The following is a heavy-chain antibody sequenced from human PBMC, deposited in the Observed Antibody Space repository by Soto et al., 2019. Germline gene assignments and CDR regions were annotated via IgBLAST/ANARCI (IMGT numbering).Heavy chain of an antibody. V-gene: IGHV3-30-3*01. CDR1: GLTFRSYA. CDR3: ARAPVGISMKLVAFEI. CDR2: ISHDGSSE. D-gene: IGHD1-20*01. J-gene: IGHJ3*02. Sequence: PGGSLRLSCEASGLTFRSYAMHWVRQAPGKGPEWVAVISHDGSSEYYADSVKGRFTISRDNSKNTLYLQMNSLRAEDMAVYYCARAPVGISMKLVAFEIWRQGKMVTDSS.